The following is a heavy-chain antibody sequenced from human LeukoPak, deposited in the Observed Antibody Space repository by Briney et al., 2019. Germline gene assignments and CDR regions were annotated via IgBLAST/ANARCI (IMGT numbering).Heavy chain of an antibody. Sequence: PGGSLRLSCAASGFTFSNYGMSWVRQAPGKGLEWVSTFSGSGGSTYYADSVKGRFTISRDDSKDTLYLQMNSLRAEDTAVYFCAKMGGGFGSGSSALNSFDYWGQGTLVIVS. J-gene: IGHJ4*02. CDR2: FSGSGGST. CDR3: AKMGGGFGSGSSALNSFDY. CDR1: GFTFSNYG. V-gene: IGHV3-23*01. D-gene: IGHD3-10*01.